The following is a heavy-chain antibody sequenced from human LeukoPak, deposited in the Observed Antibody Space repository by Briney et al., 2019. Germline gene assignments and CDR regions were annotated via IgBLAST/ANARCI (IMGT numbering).Heavy chain of an antibody. Sequence: GGSLRLSCAASGFTFTNYAMHWVRQAPGKGLEWLAVISYDGSDKYYAEFVKGRFTISRDDSKNMVYLQMHSLRAEDTAVYYCAKIGKDGSGYDLRHWGQGTLVIVSS. D-gene: IGHD3-22*01. V-gene: IGHV3-30*18. CDR3: AKIGKDGSGYDLRH. CDR2: ISYDGSDK. CDR1: GFTFTNYA. J-gene: IGHJ1*01.